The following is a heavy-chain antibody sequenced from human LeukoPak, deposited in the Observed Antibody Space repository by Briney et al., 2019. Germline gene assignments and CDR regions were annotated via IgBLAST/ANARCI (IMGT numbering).Heavy chain of an antibody. CDR1: GFTFSSYA. CDR3: AKDGLQWLARGVLEY. CDR2: ISYDGSNK. Sequence: PGGSLRLSCAASGFTFSSYAMHWVRQAPGKGLEWVAVISYDGSNKYYADSVKGRFTISRDNSKNTLYLQMNSLKTEDTAVYYCAKDGLQWLARGVLEYWGQGTLVTVSS. V-gene: IGHV3-30*04. D-gene: IGHD6-19*01. J-gene: IGHJ4*02.